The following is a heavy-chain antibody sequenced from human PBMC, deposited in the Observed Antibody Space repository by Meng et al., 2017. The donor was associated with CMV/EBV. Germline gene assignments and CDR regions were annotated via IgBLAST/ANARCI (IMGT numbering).Heavy chain of an antibody. CDR2: ISAYNGNT. CDR3: ARDPAWSVITPRRGFDY. V-gene: IGHV1-18*01. J-gene: IGHJ4*02. D-gene: IGHD2-15*01. CDR1: GYTVTSYG. Sequence: QDPLGLTGAEVKKPWASVMVSCKASGYTVTSYGISWVRQAPGQGLEWMGWISAYNGNTNYAQKLQGRVTMTTDTSTSTAYMELRSLRSDDTAVYYCARDPAWSVITPRRGFDYWGQGTLVTVSS.